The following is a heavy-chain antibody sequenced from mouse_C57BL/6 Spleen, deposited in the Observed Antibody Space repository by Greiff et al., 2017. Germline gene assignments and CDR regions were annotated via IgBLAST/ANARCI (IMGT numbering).Heavy chain of an antibody. Sequence: EVKVEESGPGMVKPSQSLSLTCTVTGYSITSGYDWHWIRHFPGNKLEWMGYISYSGSTNYNPSLKSRISITHDTSKNHFFLKLNSVTTEDTATYYCARGTTVVVFDYWGQGTTLTVSS. CDR1: GYSITSGYD. J-gene: IGHJ2*01. V-gene: IGHV3-1*01. CDR2: ISYSGST. CDR3: ARGTTVVVFDY. D-gene: IGHD1-1*01.